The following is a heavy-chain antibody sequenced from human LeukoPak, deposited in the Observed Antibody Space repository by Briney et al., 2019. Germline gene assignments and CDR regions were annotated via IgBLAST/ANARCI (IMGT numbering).Heavy chain of an antibody. CDR2: ISYDGNNE. V-gene: IGHV3-30*18. D-gene: IGHD1-26*01. Sequence: PGRSLRLSCEASGFTFSSYGMHWVRQAPGKGLEWVAVISYDGNNEYYADSVKGRFTISRDNSKNTLYLQMNSLRVEDTAVYYCAKDLYMTATTHFDYWGQGTRVTVSS. J-gene: IGHJ4*02. CDR3: AKDLYMTATTHFDY. CDR1: GFTFSSYG.